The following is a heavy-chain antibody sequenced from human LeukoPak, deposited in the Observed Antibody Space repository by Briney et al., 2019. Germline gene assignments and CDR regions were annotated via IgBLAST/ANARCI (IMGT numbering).Heavy chain of an antibody. CDR2: MNPNSGNT. J-gene: IGHJ4*02. D-gene: IGHD3-22*01. V-gene: IGHV1-8*03. CDR1: GYTFTSYD. Sequence: ASVKVSCKASGYTFTSYDINWVRQATGQGLEWMGWMNPNSGNTGYAQKFQGRVTITRNTSISTAYMELSSLRSEDTAVYYCARGYYYDSSGSSMGLQYWGQGTLVTVSS. CDR3: ARGYYYDSSGSSMGLQY.